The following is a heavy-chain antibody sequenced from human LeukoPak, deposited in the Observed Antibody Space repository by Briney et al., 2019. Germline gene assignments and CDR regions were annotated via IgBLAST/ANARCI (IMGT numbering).Heavy chain of an antibody. V-gene: IGHV2-5*02. J-gene: IGHJ4*02. D-gene: IGHD3-10*01. CDR2: IYWDDDK. CDR3: ALESGFA. CDR1: GFSLSTSGVG. Sequence: SGPTLVNPTQTLTLTCTFSGFSLSTSGVGVGWIRQPPGKALEWLALIYWDDDKYYSTSLKTRLTIPKDTSKNQVVLIMTNMDPVDTATYYCALESGFAWGQGTLVTVSS.